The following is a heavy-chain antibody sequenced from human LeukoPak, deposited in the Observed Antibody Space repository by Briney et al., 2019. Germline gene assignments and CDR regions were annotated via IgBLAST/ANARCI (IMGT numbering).Heavy chain of an antibody. Sequence: GSLRLSCAASGFTFSTSWMSWVRQAPGKGLEWVANIKQDGSAKDYVDSVKGRFTISRDNAKNSLSLQMNSLRAEDTAVYYCANGGGRSLDVRGKGATVTVSS. CDR3: ANGGGRSLDV. J-gene: IGHJ6*04. V-gene: IGHV3-7*01. CDR1: GFTFSTSW. D-gene: IGHD2-21*01. CDR2: IKQDGSAK.